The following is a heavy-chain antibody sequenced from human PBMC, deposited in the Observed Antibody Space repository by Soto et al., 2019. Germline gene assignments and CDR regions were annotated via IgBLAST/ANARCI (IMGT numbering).Heavy chain of an antibody. CDR2: ISSSSSYI. D-gene: IGHD3-10*01. CDR1: GFTFSSYN. CDR3: ARCLVTAFGLGSHDALDY. V-gene: IGHV3-21*01. Sequence: EVQLVESGGGLVKPGGSLRLSCAASGFTFSSYNLNWVRQAPGKGLEWVSSISSSSSYIYYADSVKGRFSISRDNAKNSLYLQMNSLRAEDTAVYFCARCLVTAFGLGSHDALDYWGQGTLVTVSS. J-gene: IGHJ4*02.